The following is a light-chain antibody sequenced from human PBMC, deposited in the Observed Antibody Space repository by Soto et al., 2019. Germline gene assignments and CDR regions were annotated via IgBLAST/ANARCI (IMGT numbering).Light chain of an antibody. CDR2: EVS. CDR3: SSYARNRDIL. CDR1: SSDVGGYSY. J-gene: IGLJ2*01. Sequence: QSVLTQPPSASGSPGQSVAISCTGTSSDVGGYSYVSWYQQHPGKAPKLMIYEVSKRPSGVPDRFSGSKSGNTASLTVSGLKAEDEADDYCSSYARNRDILFGGGTKLTVL. V-gene: IGLV2-8*01.